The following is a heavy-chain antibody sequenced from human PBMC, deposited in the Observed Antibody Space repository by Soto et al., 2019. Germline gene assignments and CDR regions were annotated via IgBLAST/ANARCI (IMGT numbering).Heavy chain of an antibody. Sequence: QVQLVQSGAEVKKPGASLKVSCTTSGYKFADYNMNWVRQATGRGLEWLGYMNSVSGGSDFAPKFQDRLTLTKNTSISTAYLELTNLRDDDTAVYYCARGSAFQRSGNSDFWGQGTPGTVSS. V-gene: IGHV1-8*02. J-gene: IGHJ4*02. CDR1: GYKFADYN. D-gene: IGHD6-19*01. CDR3: ARGSAFQRSGNSDF. CDR2: MNSVSGGS.